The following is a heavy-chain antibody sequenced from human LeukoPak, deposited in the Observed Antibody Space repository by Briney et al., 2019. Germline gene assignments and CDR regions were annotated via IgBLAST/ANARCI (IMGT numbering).Heavy chain of an antibody. Sequence: GGSLRLSCAASGFTFSIYGMHWVRQAPGKGLEWVAVISYDGSNKYYADSVKGRFTISRDNSKNTLYLQMNSLRAEDTAVYYCARAEDYADLDYWGQGTLVTVSS. V-gene: IGHV3-30*03. CDR2: ISYDGSNK. CDR1: GFTFSIYG. D-gene: IGHD4-17*01. J-gene: IGHJ4*02. CDR3: ARAEDYADLDY.